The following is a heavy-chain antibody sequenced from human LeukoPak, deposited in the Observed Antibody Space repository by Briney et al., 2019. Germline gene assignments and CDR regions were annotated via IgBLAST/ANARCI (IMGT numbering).Heavy chain of an antibody. J-gene: IGHJ4*02. CDR1: GFTVSSNY. Sequence: PGGSLRLSCAASGFTVSSNYMTWVRQAPGKGLEWVSLIYSGGSTYYADSVKGRFTISRDNSKNTLYLQMNSLRAEDTAVYYCASQPYCFDSSGYYDYWGQGTLVTVSS. CDR2: IYSGGST. D-gene: IGHD3-22*01. CDR3: ASQPYCFDSSGYYDY. V-gene: IGHV3-53*01.